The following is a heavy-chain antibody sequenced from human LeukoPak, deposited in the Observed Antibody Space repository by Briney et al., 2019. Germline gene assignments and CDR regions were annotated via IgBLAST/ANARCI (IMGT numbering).Heavy chain of an antibody. J-gene: IGHJ4*02. CDR3: ARVMDGKLDY. V-gene: IGHV4-38-2*02. CDR2: IYHSGST. CDR1: GYSISGGYY. D-gene: IGHD1-26*01. Sequence: SETLSLTCTVSGYSISGGYYWGWIRQPPGKGLEWIGSIYHSGSTYYNPSLKSRVTTSVDTSKNQFSLKLSSVTAADTAVYYCARVMDGKLDYWGQGTLVTVSS.